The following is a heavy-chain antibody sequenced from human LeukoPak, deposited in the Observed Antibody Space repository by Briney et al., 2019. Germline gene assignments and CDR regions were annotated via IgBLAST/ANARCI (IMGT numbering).Heavy chain of an antibody. Sequence: GGSLRLSCAASGFTFSSYAMSWVRQAPGKGLEWVSAISGSGGSTYYADSVKGRFTISRDNSKNTLYLQMNSLRAEDTAVYYCARWRHYYGSSKYYFDYWGQGTLVTVSS. CDR3: ARWRHYYGSSKYYFDY. CDR2: ISGSGGST. V-gene: IGHV3-23*01. D-gene: IGHD3-10*01. J-gene: IGHJ4*02. CDR1: GFTFSSYA.